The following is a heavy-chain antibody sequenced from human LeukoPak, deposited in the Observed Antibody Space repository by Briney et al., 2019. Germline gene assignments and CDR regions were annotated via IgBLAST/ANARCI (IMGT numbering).Heavy chain of an antibody. CDR1: GYTFANYG. V-gene: IGHV1-18*01. D-gene: IGHD6-19*01. Sequence: ASVKVSCKASGYTFANYGITWVRQALGQGLEWMGWISAHNDNTDYTQELQDRVTMTTDTSTSTAYMELRSLRSDDSAVYYCARVKYSSGWYFDYWGQGTLVTVSS. CDR2: ISAHNDNT. J-gene: IGHJ4*02. CDR3: ARVKYSSGWYFDY.